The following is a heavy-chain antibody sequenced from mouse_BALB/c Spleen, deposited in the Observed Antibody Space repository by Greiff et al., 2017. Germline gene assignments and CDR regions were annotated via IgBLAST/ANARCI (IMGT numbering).Heavy chain of an antibody. CDR2: IWAGGST. V-gene: IGHV2-9*02. CDR3: ARGGRLRYDVAMDY. J-gene: IGHJ4*01. Sequence: QVQLKESGPGLVAPSQSLSITCTVSGFSLTSYGVHWVRQPPGKGLEWLGVIWAGGSTNYNSALMSRLSISKDNSKSQVFLKMNSLQTDDAAMYYCARGGRLRYDVAMDYWGQGTSVTVSS. CDR1: GFSLTSYG. D-gene: IGHD2-14*01.